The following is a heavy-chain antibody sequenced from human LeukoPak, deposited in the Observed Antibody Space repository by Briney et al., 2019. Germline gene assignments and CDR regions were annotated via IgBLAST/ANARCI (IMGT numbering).Heavy chain of an antibody. V-gene: IGHV1-2*02. CDR3: AREGIAEPDTNWFDP. CDR1: GYTFTAYY. J-gene: IGHJ5*02. D-gene: IGHD6-13*01. Sequence: ASVKVSCKPSGYTFTAYYLHWLRQAPGQGLEWMGWINPTSGGTHYAQKFQGRVTMTRDTSISTAYMELSRPTSDDTAVYYCAREGIAEPDTNWFDPWGQGTLVTVSS. CDR2: INPTSGGT.